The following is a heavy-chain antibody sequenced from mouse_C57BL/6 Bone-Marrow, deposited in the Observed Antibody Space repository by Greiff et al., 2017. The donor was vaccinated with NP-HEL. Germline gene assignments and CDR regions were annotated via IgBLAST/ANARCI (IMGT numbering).Heavy chain of an antibody. D-gene: IGHD2-3*01. CDR2: INPSSGYP. Sequence: QVQLQQSGAELAKPGASVKLSCTASGYTFTSYWMHWVKQRPGQGLEWIGYINPSSGYPKYNQKFKDKATFTADKSSSTAYMQLSSLTYEDSAVYYCAPNDGYPFAYWGQGTLVTVSA. CDR1: GYTFTSYW. V-gene: IGHV1-7*01. CDR3: APNDGYPFAY. J-gene: IGHJ3*01.